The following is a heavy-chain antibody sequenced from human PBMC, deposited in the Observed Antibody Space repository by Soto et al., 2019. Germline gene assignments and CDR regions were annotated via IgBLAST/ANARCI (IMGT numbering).Heavy chain of an antibody. CDR1: GFIFTNYA. CDR3: VREGRGSFDF. J-gene: IGHJ3*01. D-gene: IGHD5-12*01. V-gene: IGHV3-23*01. Sequence: GGSLRLSCAASGFIFTNYAMNWVRQAPGKGLEWVSVIGGRGNSAYYADSVQGRFTISRDNSKNTLSLQMSSLTADDTAIYYCVREGRGSFDFWGRGTMVTV. CDR2: IGGRGNSA.